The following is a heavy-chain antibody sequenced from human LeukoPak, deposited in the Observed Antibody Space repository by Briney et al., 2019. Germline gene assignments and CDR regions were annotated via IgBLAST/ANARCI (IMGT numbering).Heavy chain of an antibody. Sequence: SETLSLTCAVYGGSFSGYYWSWIRQPPGKGLEWIGEINHSGSTNYNPSLKSRVTISVDTSKNQFSLKLSPVTAADTAVYYCARGLSGDYAYYFDYWGQGTLVTASS. J-gene: IGHJ4*02. V-gene: IGHV4-34*01. CDR1: GGSFSGYY. CDR2: INHSGST. D-gene: IGHD4-17*01. CDR3: ARGLSGDYAYYFDY.